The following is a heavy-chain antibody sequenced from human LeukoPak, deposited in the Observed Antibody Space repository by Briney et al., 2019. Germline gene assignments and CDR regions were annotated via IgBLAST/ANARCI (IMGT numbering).Heavy chain of an antibody. Sequence: PSETLSHACTVSGGSISSYYWSWIRQPPGKGLEWIGYIYYSGSTNYNPSLKRRVTISVDTSKNQFSLKLSSVTAADTAVYYCARVLYGDARRVYYYYYIDVWGKGTTVTVSS. J-gene: IGHJ6*03. V-gene: IGHV4-59*01. D-gene: IGHD4-17*01. CDR1: GGSISSYY. CDR3: ARVLYGDARRVYYYYYIDV. CDR2: IYYSGST.